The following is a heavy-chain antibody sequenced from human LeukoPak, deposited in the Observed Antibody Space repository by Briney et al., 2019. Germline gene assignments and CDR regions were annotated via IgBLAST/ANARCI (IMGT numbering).Heavy chain of an antibody. D-gene: IGHD2-2*01. J-gene: IGHJ5*02. V-gene: IGHV4-59*01. CDR3: ARELTPGPAYKYCSSTSCYHWFDP. Sequence: SETLSLTCAVYGGSFSSYYWSWLRQPPGKGLEWIGYIYYSGSTNYNPSLKSRVTISVDTSKNQFSLKLSSVTAADTAVYYCARELTPGPAYKYCSSTSCYHWFDPWGQGTLVTVSS. CDR2: IYYSGST. CDR1: GGSFSSYY.